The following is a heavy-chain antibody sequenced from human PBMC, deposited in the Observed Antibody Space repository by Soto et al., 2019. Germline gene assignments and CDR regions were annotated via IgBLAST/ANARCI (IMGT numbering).Heavy chain of an antibody. Sequence: ASVKVSCKASGYSFTDYHIHWVRQAPGQGLEWMGWINPNSGGTSYAQRFQGRVTVTRDTSFSTAYMELSSLRSDDTAVYYCARGLRDGNFDYWGQGTLVTVSS. CDR1: GYSFTDYH. CDR2: INPNSGGT. D-gene: IGHD4-17*01. J-gene: IGHJ4*02. V-gene: IGHV1-2*02. CDR3: ARGLRDGNFDY.